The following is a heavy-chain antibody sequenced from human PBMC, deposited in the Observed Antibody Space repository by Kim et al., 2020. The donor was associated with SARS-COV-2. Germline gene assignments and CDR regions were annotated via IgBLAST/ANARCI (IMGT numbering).Heavy chain of an antibody. D-gene: IGHD3-16*01. Sequence: SSTSYADSVKGRFTISRDNAKNTLYLQMNSLRAEDTAVYYCARDYDEIDYWGQGTLVTVSS. J-gene: IGHJ4*02. CDR2: SST. CDR3: ARDYDEIDY. V-gene: IGHV3-74*01.